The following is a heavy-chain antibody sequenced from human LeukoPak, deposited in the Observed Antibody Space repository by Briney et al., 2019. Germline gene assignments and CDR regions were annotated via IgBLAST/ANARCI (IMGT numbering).Heavy chain of an antibody. CDR3: ARGRTRYCSGGSCYLWFDP. D-gene: IGHD2-15*01. CDR2: INHSGST. V-gene: IGHV4-34*01. J-gene: IGHJ5*02. CDR1: GGSFSGYY. Sequence: SETLSLTCAVYGGSFSGYYWSWIRQPPGKGLEWIGEINHSGSTNYNPSLKSRATISVDTSKNQFSLKLSSVTAADAAVYYCARGRTRYCSGGSCYLWFDPWGQGTLVTVSS.